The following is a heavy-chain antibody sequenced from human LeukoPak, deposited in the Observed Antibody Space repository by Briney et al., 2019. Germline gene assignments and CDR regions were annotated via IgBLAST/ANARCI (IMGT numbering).Heavy chain of an antibody. CDR2: IYPGDSDT. Sequence: GESLKISCKGSGYSFTSYWIGWVRQMPGKGLEWMGIIYPGDSDTRYSPSFQGQVTISADKSISTAYLQWSSLKASDTAMYYCARVGITDITMIVVGAGAANGYFQHWGQGTLVTVSS. V-gene: IGHV5-51*01. D-gene: IGHD3-22*01. CDR1: GYSFTSYW. CDR3: ARVGITDITMIVVGAGAANGYFQH. J-gene: IGHJ1*01.